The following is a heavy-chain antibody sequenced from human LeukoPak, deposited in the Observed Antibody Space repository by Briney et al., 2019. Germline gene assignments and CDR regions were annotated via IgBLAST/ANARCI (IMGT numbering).Heavy chain of an antibody. D-gene: IGHD2-15*01. V-gene: IGHV3-23*01. CDR1: GFTFSNYV. J-gene: IGHJ4*02. CDR2: ITASGDST. CDR3: ARRDIVVVVSASDY. Sequence: GGSLRLSCAASGFTFSNYVMIWVRQAPGKGLEWVSGITASGDSTYYGDSVKGRFTMSRDNSKNTVYLQMNSLRVDDTAVYYCARRDIVVVVSASDYWGQGTLVTVSS.